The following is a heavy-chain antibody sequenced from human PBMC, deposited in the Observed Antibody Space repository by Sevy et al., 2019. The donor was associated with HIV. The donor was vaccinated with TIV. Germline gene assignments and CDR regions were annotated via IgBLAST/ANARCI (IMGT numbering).Heavy chain of an antibody. V-gene: IGHV3-30*18. CDR1: GFTFSSYG. CDR3: AKELGYCSSTSCQGAPPHGGDAFDV. CDR2: ISYDGSNK. J-gene: IGHJ3*01. D-gene: IGHD2-2*01. Sequence: GGSLRLSCAASGFTFSSYGMHWVRQAPGKGLEWVAVISYDGSNKYYADSVKGRFNISRENSKNTLYLQMNSLRAEDTAVYYCAKELGYCSSTSCQGAPPHGGDAFDVWGQGTMVTVSS.